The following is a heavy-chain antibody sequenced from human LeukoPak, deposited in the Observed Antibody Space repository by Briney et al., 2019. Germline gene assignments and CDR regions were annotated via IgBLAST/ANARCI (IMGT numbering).Heavy chain of an antibody. CDR2: IYTSGST. J-gene: IGHJ4*02. V-gene: IGHV4-61*02. D-gene: IGHD3-10*01. CDR1: GGSISSGSYY. Sequence: SETLSLTCTVSGGSISSGSYYWSWIRQPAGKGLEWIGRIYTSGSTNYNPSLKSQVTISVDTSKNQFSLKLSSVTAADTAVYYCARDRYYGSGSYTDWGQGTLVTVSS. CDR3: ARDRYYGSGSYTD.